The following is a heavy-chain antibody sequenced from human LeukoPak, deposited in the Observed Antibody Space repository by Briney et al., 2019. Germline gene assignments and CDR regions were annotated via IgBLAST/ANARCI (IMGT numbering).Heavy chain of an antibody. V-gene: IGHV3-53*01. CDR3: ARRAGGYSHPYDY. Sequence: GGSLRLSCAASGFNFGSYSMTWVRQAPGKGLEWVSVIYSGGSPDYADSAKGRFTISSDNSKNTLYLQMNSLRAEDTAVYYCARRAGGYSHPYDYWGQGILVTVSS. CDR1: GFNFGSYS. D-gene: IGHD4-23*01. CDR2: IYSGGSP. J-gene: IGHJ4*02.